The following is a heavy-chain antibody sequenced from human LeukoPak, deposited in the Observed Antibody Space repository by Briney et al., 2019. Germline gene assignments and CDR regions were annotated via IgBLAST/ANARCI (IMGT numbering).Heavy chain of an antibody. J-gene: IGHJ6*02. Sequence: EASVKVSCKASGYTFTGYYMHWVRQAPGQGLEWMGWINPNSGGTNYAQKFQGRVTMTRDTSISTAYMELSRLGSDDTAVYYCASAPFGYCSGGSCYQYYYGMDVWGQGTTVTVSS. V-gene: IGHV1-2*02. CDR1: GYTFTGYY. D-gene: IGHD2-15*01. CDR3: ASAPFGYCSGGSCYQYYYGMDV. CDR2: INPNSGGT.